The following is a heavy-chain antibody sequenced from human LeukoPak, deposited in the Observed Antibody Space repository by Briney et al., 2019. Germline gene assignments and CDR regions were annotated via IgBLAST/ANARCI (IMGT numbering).Heavy chain of an antibody. V-gene: IGHV1-18*01. Sequence: ASVKVSCKASGYTFTSYGISWVRQAPGQGLEWMGWISAYNGNTNYAQKLQGRVTMTTDTSTSTAYMELRSLRSDDTAVYYCARAVYYDFWSGYRSHFDYWGQGTLVAVSS. D-gene: IGHD3-3*01. CDR2: ISAYNGNT. CDR1: GYTFTSYG. J-gene: IGHJ4*02. CDR3: ARAVYYDFWSGYRSHFDY.